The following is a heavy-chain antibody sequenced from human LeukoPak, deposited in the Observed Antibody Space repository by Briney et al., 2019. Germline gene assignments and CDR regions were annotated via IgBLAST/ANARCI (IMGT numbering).Heavy chain of an antibody. CDR2: ISSSSSYI. D-gene: IGHD1-26*01. V-gene: IGHV3-21*01. J-gene: IGHJ6*02. CDR1: GFTFSSYS. Sequence: GGSLRLSCAASGFTFSSYSMNWVRQAPGKGLEWVSSISSSSSYIYYADSVKGRFTISRDNAKNSLYLQMNSLRAEDTAVYYCARTRVIVGATNYYYYGMDVWGQGTTVTVSS. CDR3: ARTRVIVGATNYYYYGMDV.